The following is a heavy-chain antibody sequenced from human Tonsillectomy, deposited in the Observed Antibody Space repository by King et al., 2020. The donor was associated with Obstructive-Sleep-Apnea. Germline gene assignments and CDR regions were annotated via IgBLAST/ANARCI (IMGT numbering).Heavy chain of an antibody. CDR3: AWGVRYYGSGSYYSVSRACDY. V-gene: IGHV3-30-3*01. Sequence: VQLVESGGGVVQPGRSLRLSCAASGFTFSSYAMHWVRQAPGKGLEWVAVISYDGSNKYYADSVKGRFTISRDNSKNTLYLQMNSLRAEDTAVYYCAWGVRYYGSGSYYSVSRACDYWGQGTLVTVSS. CDR2: ISYDGSNK. D-gene: IGHD3-10*01. CDR1: GFTFSSYA. J-gene: IGHJ4*02.